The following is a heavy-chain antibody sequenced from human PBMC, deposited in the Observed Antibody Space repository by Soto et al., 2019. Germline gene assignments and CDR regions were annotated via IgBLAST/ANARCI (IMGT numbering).Heavy chain of an antibody. Sequence: GESLKISCQGSGYSFTSYWLSWVLQMPGKGLEWMGRIDPSDSYTNYSPSFQGHVTMSADKSISTAYLRWISLKASDTAMYYCAGRGRVAALYNYWMDVWGQGTTVTVSS. CDR2: IDPSDSYT. D-gene: IGHD2-15*01. CDR3: AGRGRVAALYNYWMDV. J-gene: IGHJ6*02. V-gene: IGHV5-10-1*01. CDR1: GYSFTSYW.